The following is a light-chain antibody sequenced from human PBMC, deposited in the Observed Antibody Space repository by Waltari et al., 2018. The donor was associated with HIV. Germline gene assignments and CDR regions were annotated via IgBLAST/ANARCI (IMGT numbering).Light chain of an antibody. CDR3: SSFSDNNRIV. J-gene: IGLJ1*01. Sequence: PPSASGSPGQSVAISCTGTSSDVGGYNSVSWHQQHPGKAPKLLIYAVNKRPSGVPDRFSGSKSGNTASLTVSGLQVDDEADYYCSSFSDNNRIVFGTGTRVTVL. CDR2: AVN. V-gene: IGLV2-8*01. CDR1: SSDVGGYNS.